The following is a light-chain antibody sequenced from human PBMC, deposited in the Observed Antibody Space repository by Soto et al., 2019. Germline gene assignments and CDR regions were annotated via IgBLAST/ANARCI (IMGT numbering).Light chain of an antibody. J-gene: IGLJ3*02. CDR1: SSDVGGYNY. CDR2: ANN. Sequence: QSVLTQPASVSGSPGQSITISCTGTSSDVGGYNYVSWYQQHPGKAPKLIIYANNKRPSGVLDRFSGSKSGTSASLAITGLQAEDEADYYCQSYDNSLSGSWVFGGGTKLTVL. V-gene: IGLV2-14*01. CDR3: QSYDNSLSGSWV.